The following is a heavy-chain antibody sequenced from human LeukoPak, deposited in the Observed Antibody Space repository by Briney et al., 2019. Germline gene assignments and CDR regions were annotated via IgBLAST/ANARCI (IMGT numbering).Heavy chain of an antibody. CDR2: IYYSGST. CDR3: ARARTGGNFRFDP. Sequence: SETLSLTCTVSGGSISSYYWSWIRQPPGKGLEWIGYIYYSGSTNYNPFLKSRVTISVDTSKNQFSLKLSSVTAADTAVYYCARARTGGNFRFDPRGQGTLVTVSS. J-gene: IGHJ5*02. V-gene: IGHV4-59*01. CDR1: GGSISSYY. D-gene: IGHD4-23*01.